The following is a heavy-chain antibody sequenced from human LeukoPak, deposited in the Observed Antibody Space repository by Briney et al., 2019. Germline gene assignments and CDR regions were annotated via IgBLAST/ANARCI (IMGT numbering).Heavy chain of an antibody. D-gene: IGHD3-9*01. Sequence: GRSLRLSCAASGFTFSSYGMHWVRQAPGKGLEWVAVISYDGSNKYYADSVKGRFTISRDNSKNTLYLQMNSLRAEDTAVYYCAKDFDWLYYYYGMDVWGKGTAVSVSS. V-gene: IGHV3-30*18. CDR2: ISYDGSNK. CDR3: AKDFDWLYYYYGMDV. CDR1: GFTFSSYG. J-gene: IGHJ6*04.